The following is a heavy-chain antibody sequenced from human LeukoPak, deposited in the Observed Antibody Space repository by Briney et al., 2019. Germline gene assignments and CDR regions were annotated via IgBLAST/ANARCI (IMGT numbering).Heavy chain of an antibody. CDR3: ARGGSTGYNYNAFDM. V-gene: IGHV3-48*03. CDR1: GLTFSIFE. J-gene: IGHJ3*02. D-gene: IGHD3-22*01. CDR2: ISSSGDIK. Sequence: GGPPRLSCEASGLTFSIFEMNWAPLAPGKGLDWVTFISSSGDIKLYADSVKGRFTISRDNAKNSLYLHMNSLRAEDTAVYYCARGGSTGYNYNAFDMWGQGTMVAVSS.